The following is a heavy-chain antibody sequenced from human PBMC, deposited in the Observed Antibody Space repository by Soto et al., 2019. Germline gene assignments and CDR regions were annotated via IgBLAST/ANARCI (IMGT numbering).Heavy chain of an antibody. CDR2: ISYDGSNK. J-gene: IGHJ4*02. D-gene: IGHD3-16*02. V-gene: IGHV3-30*03. Sequence: VGSLRLSCAASGFTFSSYGMHWVRQAPGKGLEWVAVISYDGSNKYYADSVKGRFTISRDNSKNTLYLQMNSLRAEDTAVYYCAGGGAIFFDYWGQGTLVTVSS. CDR3: AGGGAIFFDY. CDR1: GFTFSSYG.